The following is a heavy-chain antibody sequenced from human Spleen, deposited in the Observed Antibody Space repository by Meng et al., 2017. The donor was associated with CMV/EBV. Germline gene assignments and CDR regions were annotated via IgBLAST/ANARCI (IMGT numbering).Heavy chain of an antibody. CDR1: GFSLSTSGVG. V-gene: IGHV2-5*01. CDR3: AHSNTIFGVVRSYDY. D-gene: IGHD3-3*01. CDR2: IYWHDDK. Sequence: SGFSLSTSGVGVGSIPQPPGNALVWLALIYWHDDKRYSPSLKSRLTITKDTSKNPVVLTMTNMDPVDTATYYCAHSNTIFGVVRSYDYWGQGTLVTVSS. J-gene: IGHJ4*02.